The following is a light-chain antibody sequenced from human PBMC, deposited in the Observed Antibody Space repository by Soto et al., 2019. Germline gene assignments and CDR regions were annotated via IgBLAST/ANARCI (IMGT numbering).Light chain of an antibody. CDR2: GAS. CDR3: HQYNNWPT. J-gene: IGKJ5*01. V-gene: IGKV3-15*01. Sequence: EIVLTQSPATLSSFPGDRVTLSCRASQYINTRLAWYQHRPGQAPRLLIYGASNRDTGIPARFSGSGYGTEFTITISSLQSEDFAVYYCHQYNNWPTFGQRTRLEIK. CDR1: QYINTR.